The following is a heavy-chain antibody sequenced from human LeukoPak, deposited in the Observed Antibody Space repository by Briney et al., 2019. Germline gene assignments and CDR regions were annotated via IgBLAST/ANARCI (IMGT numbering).Heavy chain of an antibody. J-gene: IGHJ4*02. CDR1: GFTSSSYA. D-gene: IGHD3-16*02. Sequence: GGSLRLSCAASGFTSSSYAMSWVRQAPGKGLEWVSAISGSGGSTYYADSVKGRFTISRDNSKNTLYLQMNSLRAEDTAVYYCATARITFGGVIVSQYWGQGTLVTVSS. V-gene: IGHV3-23*01. CDR3: ATARITFGGVIVSQY. CDR2: ISGSGGST.